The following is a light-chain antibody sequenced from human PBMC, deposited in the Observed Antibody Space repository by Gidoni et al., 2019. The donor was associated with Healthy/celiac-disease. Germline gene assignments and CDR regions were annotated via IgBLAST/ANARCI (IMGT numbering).Light chain of an antibody. V-gene: IGKV1-5*01. CDR1: QSISSW. Sequence: DIQMTQSPSTLSASVGDRVTITCRASQSISSWLAWYQQKPGKAPKLLIYDASSLESGVPSRFSGSGSGTEFTLTISSLQPDDFATYYCQQYNSYRYTFXQXTKLXIK. CDR2: DAS. J-gene: IGKJ2*01. CDR3: QQYNSYRYT.